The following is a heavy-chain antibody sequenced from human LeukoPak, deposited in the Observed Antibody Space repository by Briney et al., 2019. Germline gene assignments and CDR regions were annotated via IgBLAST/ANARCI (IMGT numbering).Heavy chain of an antibody. D-gene: IGHD3-22*01. CDR2: IYPGDSDT. Sequence: GESLQISCKGSGYSFTSYWIGWVRQMPGKGLEWMGIIYPGDSDTRYSPSFQGQVTISADKSISTAYLQWSSLKASDTAMYYCARSPILYYYDSSGYNWFDPWGQGTLVTVSS. CDR1: GYSFTSYW. V-gene: IGHV5-51*01. CDR3: ARSPILYYYDSSGYNWFDP. J-gene: IGHJ5*02.